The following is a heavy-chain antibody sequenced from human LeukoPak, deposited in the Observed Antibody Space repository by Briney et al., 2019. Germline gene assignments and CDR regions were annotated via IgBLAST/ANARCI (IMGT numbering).Heavy chain of an antibody. CDR2: IRYDGSNK. CDR3: AKEPYDYDSSGSPFDY. J-gene: IGHJ4*02. CDR1: VFIFSGYG. Sequence: PGGSLRLSCVASVFIFSGYGMHWVGQAPAEGLDWVAFIRYDGSNKRYADSVRGRFTVSRDNSKNTLYLQTHSLRDEDTAVYYCAKEPYDYDSSGSPFDYWGQGSLVTVSS. V-gene: IGHV3-30*02. D-gene: IGHD3-22*01.